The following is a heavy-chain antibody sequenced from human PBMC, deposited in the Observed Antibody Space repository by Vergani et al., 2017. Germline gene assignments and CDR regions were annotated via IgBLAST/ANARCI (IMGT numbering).Heavy chain of an antibody. CDR2: IRYDESNK. V-gene: IGHV3-30*02. Sequence: QVQLVESGGGVVQPGGSVRLSCAASGFTFSDYGMHWVRQAPGKGLEWVTFIRYDESNKYYADSVKGRFTISRDNSISALYLQMNSLRAEDTAVYYCAKAGDPNCKGSNCYSYYCGLDLWGQGTTVTVSS. CDR1: GFTFSDYG. J-gene: IGHJ6*02. CDR3: AKAGDPNCKGSNCYSYYCGLDL. D-gene: IGHD2-2*01.